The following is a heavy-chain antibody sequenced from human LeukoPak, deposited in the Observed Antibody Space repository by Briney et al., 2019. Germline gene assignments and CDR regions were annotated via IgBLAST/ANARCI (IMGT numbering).Heavy chain of an antibody. CDR1: GFTFSSSA. CDR2: ISNNGGYT. CDR3: VREDTPATANY. J-gene: IGHJ4*02. D-gene: IGHD2-21*02. V-gene: IGHV3-23*01. Sequence: GGSLRLSCAASGFTFSSSAMSWVRQAPGKGLEWVSAISNNGGYTYYADSVQGRFTISRDNSKDTLFLQMHSLRPGDTAVYYCVREDTPATANYWGQGTLVTISS.